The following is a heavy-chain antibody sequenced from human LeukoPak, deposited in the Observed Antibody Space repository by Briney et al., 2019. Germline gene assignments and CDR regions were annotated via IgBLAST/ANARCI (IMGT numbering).Heavy chain of an antibody. Sequence: SETLSLTCTVSGGSISNYYWSWIRQPPGKGLEWIGYIYYSGSTNYNPSLKSRVTISVDTSKNQFSLKLSSVTAADTAVYYCARDGSSGYQVFDYWGQGTLVTVSS. CDR3: ARDGSSGYQVFDY. V-gene: IGHV4-59*01. J-gene: IGHJ4*02. CDR2: IYYSGST. CDR1: GGSISNYY. D-gene: IGHD3-22*01.